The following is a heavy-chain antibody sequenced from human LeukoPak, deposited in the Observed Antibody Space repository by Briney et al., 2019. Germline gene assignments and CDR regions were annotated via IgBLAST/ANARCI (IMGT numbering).Heavy chain of an antibody. CDR2: IIPIFGTA. D-gene: IGHD4-23*01. CDR1: GGTFSSYA. J-gene: IGHJ3*02. CDR3: ARGGNRSMDPDDAFDI. V-gene: IGHV1-69*06. Sequence: SVKASCKASGGTFSSYAISWVRQAPGQGLEWMGRIIPIFGTANYAQKFQGRVTITADKSTSTAYMELSSLRSEDTAVYYCARGGNRSMDPDDAFDIWGQGTMVTVSS.